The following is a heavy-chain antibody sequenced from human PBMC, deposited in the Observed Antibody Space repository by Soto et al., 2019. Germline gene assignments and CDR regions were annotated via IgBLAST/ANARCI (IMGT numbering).Heavy chain of an antibody. D-gene: IGHD3-3*01. CDR3: AKGMREDTAIFGVVKHYYGMDV. CDR2: ISYDGSNK. J-gene: IGHJ6*02. Sequence: QVQLVESGGGVVQPGRSLRLSCAASGFTFSSYGMHWVRQAPGKGLEWVAVISYDGSNKYYADSVKGRFTISRDNSKNTLYQQMNSLRAEDTAVYYFAKGMREDTAIFGVVKHYYGMDVWGLGTTVTVSS. CDR1: GFTFSSYG. V-gene: IGHV3-30*18.